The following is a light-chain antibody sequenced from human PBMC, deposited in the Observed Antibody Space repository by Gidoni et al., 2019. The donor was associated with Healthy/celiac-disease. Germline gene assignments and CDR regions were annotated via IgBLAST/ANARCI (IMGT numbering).Light chain of an antibody. V-gene: IGKV3-20*01. J-gene: IGKJ4*01. CDR2: GAS. CDR3: QQYGSSSLT. Sequence: QKPGQAPRLLIYGASSRATGIPDRFSGRGSGTDFTLTISRLEPEDLAVYYCQQYGSSSLTFGGGTKVEIK.